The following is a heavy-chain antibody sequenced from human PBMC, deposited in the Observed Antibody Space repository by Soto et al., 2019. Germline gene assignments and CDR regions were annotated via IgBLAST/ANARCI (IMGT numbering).Heavy chain of an antibody. CDR1: GGSISSSSYY. V-gene: IGHV4-39*01. D-gene: IGHD1-7*01. CDR2: IYYSGST. Sequence: SETLSLTCTVSGGSISSSSYYWGWIRQPPGKGLEWIGSIYYSGSTYYNPSLKSRVTISVDTSKNQFSLKLSSVTAADTAVYYCARQGITGTPANWFDPWGQGTLVTVSS. CDR3: ARQGITGTPANWFDP. J-gene: IGHJ5*02.